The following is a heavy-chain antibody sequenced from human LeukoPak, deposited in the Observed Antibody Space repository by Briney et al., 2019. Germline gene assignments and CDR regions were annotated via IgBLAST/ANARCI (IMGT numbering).Heavy chain of an antibody. V-gene: IGHV3-7*03. D-gene: IGHD5-24*01. CDR2: IKHDGSEK. Sequence: GGSLRLSCAASGFAFSNFAMSWVRQAPGKGLEWVANIKHDGSEKYYVDSMKGRFTISRDNAKNSLYLQMSSLRADDTAVYYCARSGTEDGYNIYFDHWGQGTLVTVSS. J-gene: IGHJ4*02. CDR1: GFAFSNFA. CDR3: ARSGTEDGYNIYFDH.